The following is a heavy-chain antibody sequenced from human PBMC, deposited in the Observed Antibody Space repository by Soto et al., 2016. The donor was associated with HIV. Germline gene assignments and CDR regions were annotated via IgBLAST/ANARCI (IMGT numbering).Heavy chain of an antibody. CDR1: GNSVSNDYY. J-gene: IGHJ4*02. CDR2: IYHSGTT. D-gene: IGHD3-16*01. V-gene: IGHV4-38-2*02. Sequence: QVQLQESGPGLVKPSETLSLTCAVSGNSVSNDYYWVWIRQPPGKGLEWIGTIYHSGTTYYNPSLKSRVTMSLDASKNHFSLKLSSVAAADTAVYYCARDPXWGHLDFWGQGXLVTVSS. CDR3: ARDPXWGHLDF.